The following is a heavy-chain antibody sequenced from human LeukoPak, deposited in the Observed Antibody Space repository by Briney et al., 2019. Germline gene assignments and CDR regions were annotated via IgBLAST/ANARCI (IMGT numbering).Heavy chain of an antibody. Sequence: SETLSLTCAVYGGSFSGYYWSWVRQPPGKGLEWIGEISHNGSTNYNPSLKSRVTISVDTSKNQFSLKLSSVPAGDTAVYYCASNVDIVVTMGVSWFEPWGKRTLVTVSS. J-gene: IGHJ5*02. CDR1: GGSFSGYY. D-gene: IGHD5-12*01. CDR2: ISHNGST. CDR3: ASNVDIVVTMGVSWFEP. V-gene: IGHV4-34*01.